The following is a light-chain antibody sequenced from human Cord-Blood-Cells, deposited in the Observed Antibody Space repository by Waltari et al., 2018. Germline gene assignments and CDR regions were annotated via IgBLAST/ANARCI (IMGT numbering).Light chain of an antibody. J-gene: IGKJ2*01. Sequence: ETVLTQSPATLSLSPGERATLSCRASQSVSSYLAWSQQKPGQAPRLLIYDASNRATGIPARFSGSVSGTDFTLTISSLEPEDFAVYYCQQRSNWPYTFGQGTKLEIK. V-gene: IGKV3-11*01. CDR2: DAS. CDR1: QSVSSY. CDR3: QQRSNWPYT.